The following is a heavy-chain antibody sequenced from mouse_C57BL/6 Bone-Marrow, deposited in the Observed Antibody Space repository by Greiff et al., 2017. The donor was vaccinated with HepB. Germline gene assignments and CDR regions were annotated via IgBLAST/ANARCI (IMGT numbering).Heavy chain of an antibody. CDR3: ARSYYDGSSPDY. CDR2: IDPSDSYT. V-gene: IGHV1-69*01. CDR1: GYTFTSYW. D-gene: IGHD1-1*01. J-gene: IGHJ2*01. Sequence: VQLQQPGAELVMPGASVKLSCKASGYTFTSYWMHWVKQRPGQGLEWIGEIDPSDSYTNYNQTFKGKSTLTVDKSSSTAYMQLSSLTSEDSAVYYCARSYYDGSSPDYWGQGTTLTVSS.